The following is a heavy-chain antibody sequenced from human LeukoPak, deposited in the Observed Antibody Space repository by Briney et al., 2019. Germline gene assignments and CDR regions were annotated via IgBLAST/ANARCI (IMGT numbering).Heavy chain of an antibody. Sequence: SESLSLTCTVSGGSISSYYWSWIRQPPGKGLEWIGYIYYSGSTNYNPSLKSRVTISVDTSKNQFSLKLSSVTAADTAVYYCARTTLYYFDYWGQGTLVTVSS. CDR2: IYYSGST. V-gene: IGHV4-59*01. CDR3: ARTTLYYFDY. D-gene: IGHD1-26*01. J-gene: IGHJ4*02. CDR1: GGSISSYY.